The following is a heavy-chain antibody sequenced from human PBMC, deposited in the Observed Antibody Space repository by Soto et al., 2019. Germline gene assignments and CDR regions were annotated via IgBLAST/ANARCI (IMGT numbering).Heavy chain of an antibody. J-gene: IGHJ4*02. CDR3: ARTRVVVSSSYYFDY. CDR2: IIPIFGTA. Sequence: SVKVSCKASGGTFSSYAISWVRQAPGQGLEWMGGIIPIFGTANYAQKFQGRVTITADESTSTAYMELSSLRSEDTAVYYCARTRVVVSSSYYFDYWGQGTLVTVSS. V-gene: IGHV1-69*13. CDR1: GGTFSSYA. D-gene: IGHD6-6*01.